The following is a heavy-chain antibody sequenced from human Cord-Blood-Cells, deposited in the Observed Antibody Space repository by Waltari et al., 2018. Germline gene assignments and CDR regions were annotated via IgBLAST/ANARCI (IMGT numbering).Heavy chain of an antibody. CDR2: ISYDGSNK. V-gene: IGHV3-30-3*01. CDR1: GFTFSSYA. Sequence: ESGGGVVQPGRSLRLSCAASGFTFSSYAMHWVRQAPGKGLEWVAVISYDGSNKYYADSVKGRFTISRDNSKNTLYLQMNSLRAEDTAVYYCARGLPETYYDILTGYSAPDLWGRGTLVTVSS. J-gene: IGHJ2*01. D-gene: IGHD3-9*01. CDR3: ARGLPETYYDILTGYSAPDL.